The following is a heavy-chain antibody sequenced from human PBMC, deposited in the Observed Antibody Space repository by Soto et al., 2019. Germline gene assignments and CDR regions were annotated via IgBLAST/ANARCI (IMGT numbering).Heavy chain of an antibody. D-gene: IGHD2-2*02. CDR3: AKDRGYCSSTSCYKGDYYYGMDV. J-gene: IGHJ6*02. CDR2: ISYDGSNK. Sequence: QVQLVESGGGVVQPGRSLRLSCAASGFTFSSYGMHWVRQAPGKGLEWVAVISYDGSNKYYADSVKGRFTISRDNSKNPLYLQMNSLRAEDTAVYYCAKDRGYCSSTSCYKGDYYYGMDVWGQGTTVTVSS. V-gene: IGHV3-30*18. CDR1: GFTFSSYG.